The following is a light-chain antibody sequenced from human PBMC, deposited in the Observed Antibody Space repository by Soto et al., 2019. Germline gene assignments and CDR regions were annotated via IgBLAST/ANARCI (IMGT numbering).Light chain of an antibody. CDR1: SSDVGAYNY. V-gene: IGLV2-8*01. CDR3: CSYAGTAAYV. CDR2: DVS. Sequence: QSVLTQPPSASGSPGQSVTISCTGTSSDVGAYNYVSWYQQHPGKAPRLMIYDVSKRPSGVPDRFPGSKSGNTASLTVSGLQAEDEADYSCCSYAGTAAYVFGTGTKVNVL. J-gene: IGLJ1*01.